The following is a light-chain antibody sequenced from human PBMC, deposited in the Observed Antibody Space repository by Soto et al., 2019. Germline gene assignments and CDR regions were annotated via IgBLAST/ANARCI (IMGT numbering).Light chain of an antibody. Sequence: DIRMTQAPSSLSASVGDRVTITCRASQSISSYLDWYQQKPGKAPKLLFYAASSLQSGVPSRFSSSGSGTDFTPTNSSLQTDDLATHYCQHSSSTPRTFSQGTKVHIK. J-gene: IGKJ1*01. CDR2: AAS. V-gene: IGKV1-39*01. CDR1: QSISSY. CDR3: QHSSSTPRT.